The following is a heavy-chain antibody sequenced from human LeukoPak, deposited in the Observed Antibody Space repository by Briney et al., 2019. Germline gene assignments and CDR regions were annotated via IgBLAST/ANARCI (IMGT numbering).Heavy chain of an antibody. J-gene: IGHJ4*02. CDR1: GFTFSGYG. CDR2: ISGSGGST. Sequence: GGSLRLSCAASGFTFSGYGMSWVRQAPGKGLEWVSVISGSGGSTYYAASVKGRFTISRDNSKNTLYLQMNSLRVEDTAVYYCAKDSRGYQDYFDYWGQGTLVTVSS. D-gene: IGHD3-22*01. V-gene: IGHV3-23*01. CDR3: AKDSRGYQDYFDY.